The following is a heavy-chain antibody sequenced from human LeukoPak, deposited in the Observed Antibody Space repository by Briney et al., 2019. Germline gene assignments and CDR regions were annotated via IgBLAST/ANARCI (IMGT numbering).Heavy chain of an antibody. D-gene: IGHD6-13*01. CDR2: MSPNSGDT. J-gene: IGHJ2*01. CDR3: ARDQGYSSSWYDWYFDL. V-gene: IGHV1-8*01. CDR1: GYTFTSYD. Sequence: ASVKVSCKASGYTFTSYDFNWVRQATGQRPEWMGWMSPNSGDTGYAQKFQDRVTMTRNTSISTAYMELSSLRSDDTAVYYCARDQGYSSSWYDWYFDLWGRGTLVTVSS.